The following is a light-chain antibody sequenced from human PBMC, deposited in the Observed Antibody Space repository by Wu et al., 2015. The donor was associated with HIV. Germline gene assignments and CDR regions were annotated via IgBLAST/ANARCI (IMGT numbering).Light chain of an antibody. V-gene: IGKV3-11*01. CDR1: QSIGSY. CDR3: QQRTNWPPYS. J-gene: IGKJ2*03. Sequence: EIVLTQSPATLSLSPGERATLSCRASQSIGSYLAWYQQKPGQAPRLLISDASNRATGIPARFSGTWSGTDFTLTISSLEPEDFAVYYCQQRTNWPPYSFGQGTKAGD. CDR2: DAS.